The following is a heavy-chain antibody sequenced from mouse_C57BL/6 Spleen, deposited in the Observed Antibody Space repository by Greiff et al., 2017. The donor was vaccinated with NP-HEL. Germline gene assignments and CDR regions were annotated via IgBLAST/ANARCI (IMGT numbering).Heavy chain of an antibody. J-gene: IGHJ3*01. CDR3: ARHDGGLRLGPWFAY. V-gene: IGHV2-6-1*01. CDR1: GFSLTSYG. D-gene: IGHD2-4*01. CDR2: IWSDGST. Sequence: VKVVESGPGLVAPSQSLSITCTVSGFSLTSYGVHWVRQPPGKGLEWLVVIWSDGSTTYNSALKSRLSISKDNSKSQVFLKMNSLQTDDTAMYYCARHDGGLRLGPWFAYWGQGTLVTVSA.